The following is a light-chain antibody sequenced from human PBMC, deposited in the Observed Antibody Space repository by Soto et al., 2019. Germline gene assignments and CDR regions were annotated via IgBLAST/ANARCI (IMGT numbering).Light chain of an antibody. CDR3: ETWDRNTWV. J-gene: IGLJ3*02. V-gene: IGLV4-60*02. CDR2: LEGSGSY. Sequence: QLVLTQSSSASASLGSSVKLTCTLSSGHSFYIIAWHQQQPGKAPRYLMKLEGSGSYNKGSGVPDRFSGSSSGADRYLTISNLQFEDEADYYCETWDRNTWVFGGGTKLTVL. CDR1: SGHSFYI.